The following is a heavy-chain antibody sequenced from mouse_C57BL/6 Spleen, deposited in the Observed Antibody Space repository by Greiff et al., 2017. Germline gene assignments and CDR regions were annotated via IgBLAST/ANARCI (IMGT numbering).Heavy chain of an antibody. V-gene: IGHV5-6*01. J-gene: IGHJ1*03. CDR1: GFTFSSYG. CDR2: ISSGGSYT. D-gene: IGHD1-1*01. CDR3: ARQADYYGSSYGWYFDV. Sequence: VQLKESGGDLVKPGGSLKLSCAASGFTFSSYGMSWVRQTPDKRLEWVATISSGGSYTYSPDSVKGRFTISRDNAKNTLYLQMSSLKSEDTAMYYCARQADYYGSSYGWYFDVWGTGTTVTVSS.